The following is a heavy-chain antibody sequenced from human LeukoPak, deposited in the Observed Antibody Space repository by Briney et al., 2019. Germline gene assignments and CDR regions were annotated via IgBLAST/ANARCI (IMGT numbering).Heavy chain of an antibody. CDR2: IYPGDSDT. CDR3: ARAPYSSSSWYYYYYMDV. Sequence: GESLKISCKGSGYSFTSYWIGWVRQMPGKGLEWMGIIYPGDSDTRYSPSFQGQVTISADKSISTAYLQWSSLKASDTAMYYCARAPYSSSSWYYYYYMDVWGKGTTVIVSS. D-gene: IGHD6-6*01. J-gene: IGHJ6*03. V-gene: IGHV5-51*01. CDR1: GYSFTSYW.